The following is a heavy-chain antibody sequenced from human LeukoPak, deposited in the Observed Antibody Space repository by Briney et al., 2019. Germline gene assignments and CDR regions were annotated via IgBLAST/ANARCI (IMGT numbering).Heavy chain of an antibody. CDR2: IGYDGSEK. V-gene: IGHV3-33*06. CDR3: WKAVVVAVAPAHY. D-gene: IGHD2-15*01. Sequence: GGSLRLPCAASGLTFSSYGMDWVRQAPGKGLEWVAVIGYDGSEKHYADSVKGRFSVSRENTKNTLFLQMNSLRVEDTAVYYCWKAVVVAVAPAHYWGQGTLVTVSS. J-gene: IGHJ4*02. CDR1: GLTFSSYG.